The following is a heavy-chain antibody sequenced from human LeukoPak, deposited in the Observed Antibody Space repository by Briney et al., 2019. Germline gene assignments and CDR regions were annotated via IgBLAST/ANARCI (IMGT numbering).Heavy chain of an antibody. CDR2: ISWNSGSI. CDR3: AKDQDYYYYYGMDV. CDR1: GFTFDDYA. Sequence: QAGGSLRLSCAASGFTFDDYAMHWVRQAPGKGLEWVSGISWNSGSIGYADSVKGRFTISRGNAKNSLYLQMNSLRAEDTALYYSAKDQDYYYYYGMDVWGQGTTVTVSS. J-gene: IGHJ6*02. V-gene: IGHV3-9*01.